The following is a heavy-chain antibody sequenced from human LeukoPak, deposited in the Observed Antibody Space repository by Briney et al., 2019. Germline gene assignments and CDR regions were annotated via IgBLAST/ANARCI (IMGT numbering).Heavy chain of an antibody. D-gene: IGHD3-16*01. V-gene: IGHV3-33*01. Sequence: PGGSLRLSCAASGFTFSSYGMHWVRQAPGKGLEWVAVIWYDGSNKYYADSVKGRFTISRDNSKNTLYLQMNSLRAEDTAVYYCARGDDPPKYYFDYWGQGTLVTVSS. J-gene: IGHJ4*02. CDR2: IWYDGSNK. CDR1: GFTFSSYG. CDR3: ARGDDPPKYYFDY.